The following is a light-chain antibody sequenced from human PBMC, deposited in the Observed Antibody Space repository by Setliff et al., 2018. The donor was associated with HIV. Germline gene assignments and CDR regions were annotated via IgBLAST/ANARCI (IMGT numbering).Light chain of an antibody. CDR2: DDT. CDR3: CSYAARQTSYV. Sequence: QSALTQPRSVSGSPGQSVTISCTGTSSDVGGYDYVSWIQQQPGKAPKLMIYDDTRRPSGVPDRFSGSRSGNTASLTISGLQADDEAYYYCCSYAARQTSYVFGTGTKVTV. CDR1: SSDVGGYDY. J-gene: IGLJ1*01. V-gene: IGLV2-11*01.